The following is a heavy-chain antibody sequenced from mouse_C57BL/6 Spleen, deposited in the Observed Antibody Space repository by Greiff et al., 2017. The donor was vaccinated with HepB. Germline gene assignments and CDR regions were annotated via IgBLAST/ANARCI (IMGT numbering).Heavy chain of an antibody. J-gene: IGHJ2*01. V-gene: IGHV1-81*01. D-gene: IGHD1-1*01. Sequence: QVQLQQSGAELARPGASVKLSCKASGYTFTSYGISWVKQRTGQGLEWIGEIYPRSGNTYYNEKFKGKATLTADKSSSTAYMELRSLTSEDSAVYFCARIITTVEDPYYFDYWGQGTTLTVSS. CDR2: IYPRSGNT. CDR1: GYTFTSYG. CDR3: ARIITTVEDPYYFDY.